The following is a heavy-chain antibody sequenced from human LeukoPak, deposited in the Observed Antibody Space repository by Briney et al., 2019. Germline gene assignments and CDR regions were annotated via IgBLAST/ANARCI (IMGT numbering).Heavy chain of an antibody. CDR2: IYSGGST. V-gene: IGHV3-66*01. Sequence: GGSLRLSCAASGFTVSSNYMSWVRQAPGKGLEWVSVIYSGGSTYYADSVKGRFTISRDNSKNTLYLQMNSLRAEDTAVYYCARASYYYDSSGYYYFDYWGQGTLVTVSS. D-gene: IGHD3-22*01. CDR1: GFTVSSNY. J-gene: IGHJ4*02. CDR3: ARASYYYDSSGYYYFDY.